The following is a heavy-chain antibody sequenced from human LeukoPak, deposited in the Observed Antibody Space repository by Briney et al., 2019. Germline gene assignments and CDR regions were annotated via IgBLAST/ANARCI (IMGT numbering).Heavy chain of an antibody. V-gene: IGHV4-34*01. J-gene: IGHJ4*02. CDR3: ARDKYSYGPIGLDY. D-gene: IGHD5-18*01. CDR1: GGSFSGYY. Sequence: SETLSLTCAVYGGSFSGYYWSWIRQPPGKGLEWIGEINHSGSTNYNPSLKSRVTISVDTSKNQFSLKLSSVTAADTAVYYCARDKYSYGPIGLDYWGQGTLVTVSS. CDR2: INHSGST.